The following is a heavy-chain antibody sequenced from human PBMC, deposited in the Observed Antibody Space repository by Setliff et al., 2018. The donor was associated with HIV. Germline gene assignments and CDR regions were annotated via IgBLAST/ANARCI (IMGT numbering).Heavy chain of an antibody. CDR2: IHTTGSI. Sequence: PSETLSLTCTVSGDSITRGSYYWSWIRQPAGKGLEWIGHIHTTGSITYNPSLRSRVTISLDTSKNQVSLSLASVTAADTAVYYCARDGGGSGWSLGEFDFWGQGTLVTVSS. D-gene: IGHD6-19*01. V-gene: IGHV4-61*09. J-gene: IGHJ4*02. CDR3: ARDGGGSGWSLGEFDF. CDR1: GDSITRGSYY.